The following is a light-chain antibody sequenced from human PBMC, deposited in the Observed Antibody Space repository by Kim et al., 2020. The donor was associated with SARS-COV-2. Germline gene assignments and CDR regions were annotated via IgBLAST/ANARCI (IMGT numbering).Light chain of an antibody. CDR1: SRGVGAYGF. V-gene: IGLV2-14*03. CDR2: DVK. Sequence: GQAITRSCTGTSRGVGAYGFVSWYQQHPGRAPKLMIYDVKKRPSGISGRFSGSRSGNTASLTISGLQAEDEAHYFCSSYTTDSIKVFGGGTKVTVL. J-gene: IGLJ2*01. CDR3: SSYTTDSIKV.